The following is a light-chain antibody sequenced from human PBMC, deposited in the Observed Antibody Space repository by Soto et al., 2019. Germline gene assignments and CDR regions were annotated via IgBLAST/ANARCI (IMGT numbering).Light chain of an antibody. CDR1: SSDVGGYNY. Sequence: QSALTQPASVSGSPGQSSTISCTGTSSDVGGYNYVSWYQQHPGKAPKLMIYDVSNRPSGVSDRFSGSKSGNTASLTISGLQAEDEADYYCSSYTSRSTDVVFGGGTKLTVL. CDR2: DVS. CDR3: SSYTSRSTDVV. J-gene: IGLJ2*01. V-gene: IGLV2-14*01.